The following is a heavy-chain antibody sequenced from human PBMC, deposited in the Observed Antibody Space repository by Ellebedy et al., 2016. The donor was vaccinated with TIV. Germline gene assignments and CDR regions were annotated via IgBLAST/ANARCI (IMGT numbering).Heavy chain of an antibody. D-gene: IGHD3-3*02. V-gene: IGHV3-74*01. Sequence: GESLKISXAASGFTFSSYWIHWVRQAPGKGLVWFSRISGDGTITSYADSVKGRFTISRDNAKNMVYLQMNSLRAEDTAVYHCATFSRPVYWGQGTLVTVSS. CDR1: GFTFSSYW. CDR2: ISGDGTIT. CDR3: ATFSRPVY. J-gene: IGHJ4*02.